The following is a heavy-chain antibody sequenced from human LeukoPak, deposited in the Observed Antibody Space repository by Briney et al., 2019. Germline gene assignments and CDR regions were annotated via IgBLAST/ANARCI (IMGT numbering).Heavy chain of an antibody. CDR3: AKEGPYTSSWPGGDAFDI. D-gene: IGHD6-13*01. J-gene: IGHJ3*02. CDR2: INWNGNYI. Sequence: GGSLRLSCAASGFTFDDYDMSWVRQAPGKGLEWVSNINWNGNYIGYAESVKGRFTISRDNSENTLYLQMNSLRLEDTAVYYCAKEGPYTSSWPGGDAFDIWGQGTMVTVSS. CDR1: GFTFDDYD. V-gene: IGHV3-20*04.